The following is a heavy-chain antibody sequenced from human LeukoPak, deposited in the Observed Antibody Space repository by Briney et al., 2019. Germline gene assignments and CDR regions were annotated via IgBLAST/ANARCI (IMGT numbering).Heavy chain of an antibody. J-gene: IGHJ4*02. V-gene: IGHV3-7*01. CDR2: IKHDGSEK. CDR3: AKSSGPTAGTVFDY. D-gene: IGHD6-13*01. Sequence: GGSLRLSCAASGFTFTNYWMTWVRQAPGKGLEWVAIIKHDGSEKYYVDSVKGRFTISRDDAKNSLFLQMNSLRVDDTALYYCAKSSGPTAGTVFDYWGQGSLVIVSS. CDR1: GFTFTNYW.